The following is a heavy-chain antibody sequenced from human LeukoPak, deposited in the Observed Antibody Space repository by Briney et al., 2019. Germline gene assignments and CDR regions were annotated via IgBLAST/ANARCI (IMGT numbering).Heavy chain of an antibody. Sequence: GEYLKISCKGSGYSFTNYWIGWVRQMPGKGLVWMGIIYPGDSDTRYSPSFQGQATISADKSISTAYLQWSSLKASDTAMYYCAVRLGVTTGDYWGQGTLVTVSS. CDR3: AVRLGVTTGDY. J-gene: IGHJ4*02. D-gene: IGHD4-17*01. V-gene: IGHV5-51*01. CDR1: GYSFTNYW. CDR2: IYPGDSDT.